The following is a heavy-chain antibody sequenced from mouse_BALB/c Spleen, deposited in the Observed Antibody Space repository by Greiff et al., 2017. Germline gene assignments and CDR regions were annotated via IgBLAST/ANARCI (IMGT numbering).Heavy chain of an antibody. CDR3: ARVTYYGSNYYYAMDY. CDR2: ISYDGSN. V-gene: IGHV3-6*02. Sequence: ESGPGLVKPSQSLSLTCSVTGYSITSGYYWNWIRQFPGNKLEWMGYISYDGSNNYNPSLKNRISITRDTSKNQFFLKLNSVTTEDTATYYCARVTYYGSNYYYAMDYWGQGTSVTVSS. J-gene: IGHJ4*01. D-gene: IGHD1-1*01. CDR1: GYSITSGYY.